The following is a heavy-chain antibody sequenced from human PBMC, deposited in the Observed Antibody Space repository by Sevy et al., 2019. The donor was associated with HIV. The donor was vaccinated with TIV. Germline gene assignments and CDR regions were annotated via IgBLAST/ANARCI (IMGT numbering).Heavy chain of an antibody. CDR2: IYPGDSDT. D-gene: IGHD3-9*01. CDR1: GYSFSNYW. V-gene: IGHV5-51*01. J-gene: IGHJ6*02. Sequence: GESLKISCKGSGYSFSNYWIGWVRQMPGKGLELMGIIYPGDSDTRYSPSFQGQVTISVDKSSSTAYLQWSRLRASDTAMYYCARFGSYRLAYYGMDVWGQVTTVTVSS. CDR3: ARFGSYRLAYYGMDV.